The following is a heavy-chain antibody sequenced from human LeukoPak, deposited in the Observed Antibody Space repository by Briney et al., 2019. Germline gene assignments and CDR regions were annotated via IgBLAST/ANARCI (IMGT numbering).Heavy chain of an antibody. Sequence: ASVKVSCKASGYTLTDYYMHWVRQAPGQGLEWMAWIKPNSGGTKYAQKFQGRVTMTRDTSISTAYMELSRLRSDDTAVYYCARGKVGATLPFDYWGQGTLVTVSS. CDR1: GYTLTDYY. V-gene: IGHV1-2*02. CDR2: IKPNSGGT. J-gene: IGHJ4*02. D-gene: IGHD1-26*01. CDR3: ARGKVGATLPFDY.